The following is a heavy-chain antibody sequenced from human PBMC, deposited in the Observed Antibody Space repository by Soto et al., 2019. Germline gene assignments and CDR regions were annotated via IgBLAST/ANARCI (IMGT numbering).Heavy chain of an antibody. CDR2: ISAHNGNP. CDR3: ARGRYGDY. Sequence: QVHRVQSGAEVKKPGASVKVSCKGSGYAFTTYGITWVRQAPGQGLEWMGWISAHNGNPNYAQKRQGRVTVTRGTSASTGYMGLRSLGSDDTAVDYCARGRYGDYWGQGALVTVSS. D-gene: IGHD1-1*01. V-gene: IGHV1-18*01. CDR1: GYAFTTYG. J-gene: IGHJ4*02.